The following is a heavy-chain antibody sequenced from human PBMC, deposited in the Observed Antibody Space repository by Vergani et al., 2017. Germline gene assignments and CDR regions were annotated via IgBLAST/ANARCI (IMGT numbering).Heavy chain of an antibody. CDR2: ISYDGSNK. CDR1: GFTFSSYG. D-gene: IGHD6-6*01. V-gene: IGHV3-30*18. J-gene: IGHJ4*02. Sequence: VQLVESGGGVVQPGRSLRLSCAASGFTFSSYGMHWVRQAPGKGLEWVAVISYDGSNKYYADSVKGRFTSSRDNSKNTLYLQMNSLRAEDTAVYYCAKDCSSSSFDYWGQGTLVTVSS. CDR3: AKDCSSSSFDY.